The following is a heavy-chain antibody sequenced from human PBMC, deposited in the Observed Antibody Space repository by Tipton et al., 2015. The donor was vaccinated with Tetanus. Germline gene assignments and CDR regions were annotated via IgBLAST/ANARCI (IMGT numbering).Heavy chain of an antibody. J-gene: IGHJ6*02. Sequence: TLSLTCSVSGGSISTYYWSWIRQPPGKGLEWIGCIDYSGNTNYNPSLKTRVTISVDTSKNQFSLKLSSVTAADTAVYYCARDRGLTTGGGIGMDVWGQGTTVTVSS. V-gene: IGHV4-59*01. D-gene: IGHD4-17*01. CDR2: IDYSGNT. CDR1: GGSISTYY. CDR3: ARDRGLTTGGGIGMDV.